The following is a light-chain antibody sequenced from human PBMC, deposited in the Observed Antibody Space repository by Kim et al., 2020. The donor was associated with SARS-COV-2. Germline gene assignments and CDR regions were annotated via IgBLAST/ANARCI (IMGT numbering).Light chain of an antibody. V-gene: IGKV1-27*01. J-gene: IGKJ1*01. CDR1: QGISDY. CDR2: AAS. Sequence: ASVGDRVTIACRASQGISDYLAWYQQKPGKVPKLLIYAASALQSGVPSRFSGSGSETDFTLTISSLQPEDVATYYCQKYNGAPRTFGQGTKVDIK. CDR3: QKYNGAPRT.